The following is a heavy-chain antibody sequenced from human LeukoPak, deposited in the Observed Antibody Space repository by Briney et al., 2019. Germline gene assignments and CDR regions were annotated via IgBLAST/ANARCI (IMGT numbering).Heavy chain of an antibody. D-gene: IGHD2-21*02. Sequence: PGRSLRLSCTASGFTFSNYGMHWVRQAPGKGLEWVAVISYDGSNKYYADSVKGRFTISRDNSKNTLYLQMNSLRAEDTAVYYCAKDRCGGDCYLLDYWGQGTLVTVSS. CDR1: GFTFSNYG. V-gene: IGHV3-30*18. J-gene: IGHJ4*02. CDR3: AKDRCGGDCYLLDY. CDR2: ISYDGSNK.